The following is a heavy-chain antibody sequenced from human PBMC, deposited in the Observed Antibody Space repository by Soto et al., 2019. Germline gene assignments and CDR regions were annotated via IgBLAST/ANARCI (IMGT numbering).Heavy chain of an antibody. D-gene: IGHD6-6*01. V-gene: IGHV3-13*01. CDR2: IGTAGDT. CDR3: ARVSGYSSSGYYGMDV. Sequence: PGGSLRLSCAASGFTFSSYEMHWVRQATGKGLEWVSAIGTAGDTYYPGAVKGRFTISRENAKNSVYLQMNSLRAGDTAVYYCARVSGYSSSGYYGMDVWGQGTTVTVSS. J-gene: IGHJ6*02. CDR1: GFTFSSYE.